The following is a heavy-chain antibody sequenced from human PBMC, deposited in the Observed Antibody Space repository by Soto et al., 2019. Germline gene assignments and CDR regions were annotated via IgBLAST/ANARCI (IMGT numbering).Heavy chain of an antibody. V-gene: IGHV1-69*13. Sequence: SVKVSCKASGGTFSSYAISWVLQAPGQGLEWMGGIIPIFGTANYAQKFQGRVTITADESTSTAYMELSSLRSEDAAVYYCARDKYSESYYTTDLDYWGQGTLVSVSS. J-gene: IGHJ4*02. CDR2: IIPIFGTA. CDR1: GGTFSSYA. CDR3: ARDKYSESYYTTDLDY. D-gene: IGHD1-26*01.